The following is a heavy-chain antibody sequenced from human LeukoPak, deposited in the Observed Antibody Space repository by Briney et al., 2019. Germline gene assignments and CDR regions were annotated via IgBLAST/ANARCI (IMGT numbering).Heavy chain of an antibody. D-gene: IGHD3-10*01. V-gene: IGHV4-38-2*02. J-gene: IGHJ4*02. CDR2: IYHSGST. Sequence: SETLSLTCTVSGYSISSGSCWGWIRQPPGEGLDWIGSIYHSGSTFYNPSLKSRVTISVDTSKNQFSLKLSSVTAADSALYYCARVVQNSGIIDYWGQGTLVTVSS. CDR1: GYSISSGSC. CDR3: ARVVQNSGIIDY.